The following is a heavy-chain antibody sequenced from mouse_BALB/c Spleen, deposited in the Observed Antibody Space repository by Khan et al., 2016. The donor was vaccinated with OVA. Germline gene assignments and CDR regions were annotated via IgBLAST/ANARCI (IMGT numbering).Heavy chain of an antibody. CDR1: GFSLTSFA. V-gene: IGHV2-6-2*01. CDR3: ARHQVPQSMDS. J-gene: IGHJ4*01. Sequence: QMQLEESGPDLVAPSQSLSITCSVSGFSLTSFAIHWVRQPPGKGLEWLVVIWSDGRTTYNSSLKSRLSISKDNSKSQVFLKINSLQTDDTAMYYCARHQVPQSMDSWGQGTSVTVSS. CDR2: IWSDGRT.